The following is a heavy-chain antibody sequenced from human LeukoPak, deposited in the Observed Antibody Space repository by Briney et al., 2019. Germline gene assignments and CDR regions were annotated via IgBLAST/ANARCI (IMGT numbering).Heavy chain of an antibody. CDR2: INSDGSSA. CDR3: ARDAGYVDSFYGMDV. CDR1: GLTFNTYW. V-gene: IGHV3-74*01. D-gene: IGHD5-12*01. J-gene: IGHJ6*02. Sequence: GGSLRLSCAASGLTFNTYWMHWVRQAQGRGLVWVSRINSDGSSATYADSVKGRFTISRDTAKNTLYLQMNSLRAEDTAVYYCARDAGYVDSFYGMDVWGQGTTVTVSS.